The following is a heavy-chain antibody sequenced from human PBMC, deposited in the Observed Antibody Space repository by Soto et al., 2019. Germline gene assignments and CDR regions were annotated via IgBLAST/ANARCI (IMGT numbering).Heavy chain of an antibody. D-gene: IGHD6-6*01. V-gene: IGHV3-13*01. J-gene: IGHJ3*02. Sequence: GGSLRLSCAASGFTFSSYDMHWVRQATGKGLEWVSAIGTAGDTYYPGSVKGRFTISRENAKNSLYLQMNSLRAEDTAVHYCARASPDHDAFDIWGQGTMVTVSS. CDR3: ARASPDHDAFDI. CDR2: IGTAGDT. CDR1: GFTFSSYD.